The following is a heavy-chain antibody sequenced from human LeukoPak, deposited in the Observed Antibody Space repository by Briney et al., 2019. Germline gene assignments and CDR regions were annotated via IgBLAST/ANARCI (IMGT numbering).Heavy chain of an antibody. D-gene: IGHD1-26*01. CDR2: LYHSGST. J-gene: IGHJ4*02. Sequence: PSETLSLTCTVSGYSISNAYYWGWIRQPPGKGLEWIGSLYHSGSTSYNPSLKSRVTTSVGTSKNRFSLKLTSVTAADTAVYYCARELHSGSYYFDYWGQGTLVIVSS. CDR3: ARELHSGSYYFDY. V-gene: IGHV4-38-2*02. CDR1: GYSISNAYY.